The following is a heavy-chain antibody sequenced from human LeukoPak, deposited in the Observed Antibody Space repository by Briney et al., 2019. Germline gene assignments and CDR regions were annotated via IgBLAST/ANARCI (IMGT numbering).Heavy chain of an antibody. D-gene: IGHD2-8*02. CDR1: GFMFPDYG. J-gene: IGHJ4*02. V-gene: IGHV3-20*04. Sequence: RSGGSLRLSCAASGFMFPDYGMNWVRQVPGKGLEWVSGINWDASSTNHADSVKGRFTISRDNAKNSLYLQMNTLRAEDTALYYCARDFKYCTGGVCYSTAVADYWGQGTLVTVSS. CDR3: ARDFKYCTGGVCYSTAVADY. CDR2: INWDASST.